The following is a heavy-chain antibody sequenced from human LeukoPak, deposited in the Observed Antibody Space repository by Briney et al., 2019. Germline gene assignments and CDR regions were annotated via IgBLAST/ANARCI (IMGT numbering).Heavy chain of an antibody. CDR2: IYYSGST. Sequence: PSETLSLTCTVSGGSISSGGYYWSWIRQHPGKGLEWVGYIYYSGSTYYNPSLKSRVTISVDTSKNQFSLKLSSVTAADTAVYYCARGTATVTPDDYWGQGPLVPVSS. CDR3: ARGTATVTPDDY. CDR1: GGSISSGGYY. V-gene: IGHV4-31*03. J-gene: IGHJ4*02. D-gene: IGHD4-17*01.